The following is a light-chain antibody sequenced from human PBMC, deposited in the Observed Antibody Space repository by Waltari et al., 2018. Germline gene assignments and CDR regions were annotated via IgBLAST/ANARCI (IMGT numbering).Light chain of an antibody. Sequence: DIQMTQSHSTLSASVGARVTITCRARQSISSSLAWYQQKPGKAPKVLISKASTLESGVPSRFSGSGSGTEFTLTISSLQPDDFATYYCQRYNSSPYTFGQGTKLEIK. CDR2: KAS. V-gene: IGKV1-5*03. J-gene: IGKJ2*01. CDR3: QRYNSSPYT. CDR1: QSISSS.